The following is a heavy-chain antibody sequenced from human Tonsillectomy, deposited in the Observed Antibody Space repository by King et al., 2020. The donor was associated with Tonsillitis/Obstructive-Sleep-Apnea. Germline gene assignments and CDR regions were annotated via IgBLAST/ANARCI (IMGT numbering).Heavy chain of an antibody. Sequence: QLVQSGAEVKSPGASVKVSCKASGYTFTIYYLYWVRQAPGQGLEWVGIINPSNGDTTYAQKIQGRVFMSVDTSTTTLYMELSSLRSEDTAVYYCARDLGHSVDFSSGYFDAFDLWGQGTMVTVSS. CDR1: GYTFTIYY. J-gene: IGHJ3*01. CDR3: ARDLGHSVDFSSGYFDAFDL. CDR2: INPSNGDT. D-gene: IGHD3-3*01. V-gene: IGHV1-46*01.